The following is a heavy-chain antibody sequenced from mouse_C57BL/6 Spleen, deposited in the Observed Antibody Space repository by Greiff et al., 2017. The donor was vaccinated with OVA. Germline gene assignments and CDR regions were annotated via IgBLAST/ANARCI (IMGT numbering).Heavy chain of an antibody. Sequence: EVMLVESEGGLVQPGSSMKLSCTASGFTFSDYYMDWVRQVPEKGLEWVANINYDGSSTYYLDSLKSRFIISRDNAKNILYLQMSSLKSEDTATYYCATQTDYAMDYWGQGTSVTVSS. CDR2: INYDGSST. CDR1: GFTFSDYY. J-gene: IGHJ4*01. V-gene: IGHV5-16*01. CDR3: ATQTDYAMDY.